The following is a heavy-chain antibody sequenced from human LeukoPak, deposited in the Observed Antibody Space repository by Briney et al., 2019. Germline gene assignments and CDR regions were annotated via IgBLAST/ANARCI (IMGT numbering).Heavy chain of an antibody. CDR3: ARHGASGCSGPTCYSTLDY. J-gene: IGHJ4*02. CDR2: IHSSGST. D-gene: IGHD2-21*01. V-gene: IGHV4-59*08. CDR1: GGSISGYY. Sequence: SETLSLTCTVSGGSISGYYWSWIRQPPGKGLEWIDYIHSSGSTNYNPSLKSRVTISVDTSKNQFSLKLNSFTAADTAIYYCARHGASGCSGPTCYSTLDYWGQGILVTVSS.